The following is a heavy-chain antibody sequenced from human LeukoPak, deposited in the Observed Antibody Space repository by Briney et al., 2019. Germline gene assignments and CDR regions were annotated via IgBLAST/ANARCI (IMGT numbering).Heavy chain of an antibody. J-gene: IGHJ3*02. CDR1: GGPISSHY. D-gene: IGHD3-16*01. CDR3: ARDLAGHDAFDI. V-gene: IGHV4-59*11. Sequence: SETLSLTCGVSGGPISSHYWSWVRQFPEKGLEWIGYTHYSGSSKYNPTHQSRVTISVDTSKNQFSLRVTSVTAADTAMYYCARDLAGHDAFDIWGQGTMVTVSS. CDR2: THYSGSS.